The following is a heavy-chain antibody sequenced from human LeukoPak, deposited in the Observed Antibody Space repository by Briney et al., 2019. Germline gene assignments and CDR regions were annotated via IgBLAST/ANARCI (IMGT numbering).Heavy chain of an antibody. J-gene: IGHJ4*02. Sequence: GASVKVSCKASGYTFTSYAMHLVRQAPGQRLEWMGWINAGNGNTKNSQKFQGRVTITRDTSASTAYMALSSLRSEDTAVYYCARLIPILPGIVWGQGTLVTVSS. CDR3: ARLIPILPGIV. CDR2: INAGNGNT. V-gene: IGHV1-3*01. D-gene: IGHD1-26*01. CDR1: GYTFTSYA.